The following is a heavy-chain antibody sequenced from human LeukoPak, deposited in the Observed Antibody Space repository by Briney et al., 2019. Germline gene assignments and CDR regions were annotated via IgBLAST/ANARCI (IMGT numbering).Heavy chain of an antibody. J-gene: IGHJ4*02. CDR2: SNPNSGGT. V-gene: IGHV1-2*02. CDR1: GYTFTGYY. D-gene: IGHD3-22*01. CDR3: ARSNHYYDSSGPIDY. Sequence: ASVKVSCKASGYTFTGYYMHWVRQAPGQGLEWMGWSNPNSGGTNYAQKFQGRVTMTRDTSISTAYMELSRLRSDDTAVYYCARSNHYYDSSGPIDYWGQGTLVTVSS.